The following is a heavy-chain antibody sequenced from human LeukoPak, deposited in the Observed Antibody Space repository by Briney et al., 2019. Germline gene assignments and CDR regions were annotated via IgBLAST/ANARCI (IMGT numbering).Heavy chain of an antibody. D-gene: IGHD2-2*01. CDR1: GFTFSDYY. V-gene: IGHV3-11*01. CDR2: ISSSGSTI. Sequence: GGSLRLSCAASGFTFSDYYMSWIRQAPGKGLEWVSYISSSGSTIYYADSVKGRFTISRDNAKNSLYLQMNSLRAEDTAVYYCARRTIGYCSSTSCYYPVLDYYYGMDVWGQGTTVTVSS. J-gene: IGHJ6*02. CDR3: ARRTIGYCSSTSCYYPVLDYYYGMDV.